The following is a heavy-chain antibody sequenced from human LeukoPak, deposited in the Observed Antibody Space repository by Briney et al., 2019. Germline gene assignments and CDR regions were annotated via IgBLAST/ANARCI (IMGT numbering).Heavy chain of an antibody. D-gene: IGHD3-10*01. CDR3: AKAGYGSGSYYTLSHFDY. Sequence: GGSLRLSCAASGFTFSSYAMSWVRQAPGKGLEWVSAISGSGGSTYYADSVKGPFTISRDNSKNTLYLQMNSLRAEDTAVYYCAKAGYGSGSYYTLSHFDYWGQGTLVTVSS. V-gene: IGHV3-23*01. CDR2: ISGSGGST. J-gene: IGHJ4*02. CDR1: GFTFSSYA.